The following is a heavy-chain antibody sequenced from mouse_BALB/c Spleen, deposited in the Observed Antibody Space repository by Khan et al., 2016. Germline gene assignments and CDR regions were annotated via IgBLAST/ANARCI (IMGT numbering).Heavy chain of an antibody. D-gene: IGHD2-14*01. CDR3: ARGRYRYPFAY. CDR2: ISYSGST. Sequence: EVQLQESGPGLVKPSQSLSLTCTVTGYSITSDYAWNWIRQFPGNKLEWMGYISYSGSTSYNPSLKSRISITRDKSKNQFFLQLNSVTTEDTATXYCARGRYRYPFAYWGQGTLVTVSA. J-gene: IGHJ3*01. CDR1: GYSITSDYA. V-gene: IGHV3-2*02.